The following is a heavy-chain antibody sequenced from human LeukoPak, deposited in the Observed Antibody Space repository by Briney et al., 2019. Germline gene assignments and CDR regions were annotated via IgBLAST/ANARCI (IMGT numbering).Heavy chain of an antibody. Sequence: GGSLRLSCAASGFTFSSYWMHWVRQAPGKGLVWVSRINSDGSSTSYANSVKGRFTISRDNAKNTLYLQMNSLRAEDTAVYYCARGPAYYDFWSGYYTVSGAFDIWGQGTMVTVSS. D-gene: IGHD3-3*01. CDR2: INSDGSST. CDR3: ARGPAYYDFWSGYYTVSGAFDI. V-gene: IGHV3-74*01. J-gene: IGHJ3*02. CDR1: GFTFSSYW.